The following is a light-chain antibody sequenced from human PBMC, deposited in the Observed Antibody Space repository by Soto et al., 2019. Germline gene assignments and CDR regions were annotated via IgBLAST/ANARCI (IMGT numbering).Light chain of an antibody. CDR2: GAS. V-gene: IGKV1-39*01. Sequence: DIQMTQSPSALSASVGDRVTISCRASQSISKYLNWYQQKPGTAPRLLIYGASSVKTGVPPRVSGSGSGRDFTLTISSLRPEDSATYFCQQSSDSPPWTFGQGTKVEIK. CDR1: QSISKY. J-gene: IGKJ1*01. CDR3: QQSSDSPPWT.